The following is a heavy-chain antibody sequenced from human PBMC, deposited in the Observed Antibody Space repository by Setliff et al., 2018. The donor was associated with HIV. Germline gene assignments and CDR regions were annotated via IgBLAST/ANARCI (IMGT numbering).Heavy chain of an antibody. CDR3: ARDRWADSNYYFDS. V-gene: IGHV3-48*04. D-gene: IGHD4-4*01. CDR1: GFTFSSYA. Sequence: GGSLRLSCAASGFTFSSYAMSWVRQPPGKGLEWISYISNGGSAKYYTDSVEGRFTVSRDNAKNLLYLQMDSLKGEDTALYYCARDRWADSNYYFDSWGQGTLVTVSS. CDR2: ISNGGSAK. J-gene: IGHJ4*02.